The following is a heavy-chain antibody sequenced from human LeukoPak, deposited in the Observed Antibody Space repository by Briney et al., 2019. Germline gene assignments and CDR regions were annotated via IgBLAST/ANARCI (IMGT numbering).Heavy chain of an antibody. D-gene: IGHD2-21*01. Sequence: GESVRLSCAASGFILKKYGMTWVRQAPGKGLQWVAGVTGTGHNTFYADSAKGRFTISRDDANNTMSLHINSLRVEDSTIYYGTKDAKYCDSYLCHLDYFQYWGQGILVTVSS. V-gene: IGHV3-23*01. CDR1: GFILKKYG. CDR2: VTGTGHNT. J-gene: IGHJ4*02. CDR3: TKDAKYCDSYLCHLDYFQY.